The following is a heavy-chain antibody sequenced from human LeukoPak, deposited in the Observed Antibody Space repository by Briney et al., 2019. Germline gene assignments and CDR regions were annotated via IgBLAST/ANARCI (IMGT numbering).Heavy chain of an antibody. Sequence: SETLSLTCAVSGYSISSGYYCGWIRQPPGKGLEWIGSIYHSGSTYYNPSLKSRVTISVDTSKNQFSLKLSSVTAADTAVYYCARGDFWSGYYPPSWFDSWGQGTLVTVSS. CDR3: ARGDFWSGYYPPSWFDS. V-gene: IGHV4-38-2*01. D-gene: IGHD3-3*01. CDR1: GYSISSGYY. J-gene: IGHJ5*01. CDR2: IYHSGST.